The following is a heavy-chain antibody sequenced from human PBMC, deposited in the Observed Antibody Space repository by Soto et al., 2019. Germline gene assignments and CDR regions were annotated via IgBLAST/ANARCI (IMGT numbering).Heavy chain of an antibody. CDR3: ARDPHGPTMLVAFDI. CDR2: VYYTGST. D-gene: IGHD3-10*02. CDR1: GGSISGSY. V-gene: IGHV4-59*01. Sequence: SETLSLTCSVSGGSISGSYWSWIRQSPGKGLEWLGYVYYTGSTNYSPSLRSRVSISVDTSKNEFSLRLSSVTAADTAVYFCARDPHGPTMLVAFDIWGQGTMVTVS. J-gene: IGHJ3*02.